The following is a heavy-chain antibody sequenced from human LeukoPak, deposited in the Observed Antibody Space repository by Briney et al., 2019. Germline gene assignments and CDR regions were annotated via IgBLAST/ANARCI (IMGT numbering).Heavy chain of an antibody. Sequence: GGSLRLSCTASGFTFSTHPMSWVRQAPGKGLEWVSAISGNGGSTYYADSVKGRFTISRDNPKNTLYLQMNSLRAEDTALYYCAREGVLYNWNDVNWGQGTLVTVSS. CDR1: GFTFSTHP. D-gene: IGHD1-20*01. CDR2: ISGNGGST. CDR3: AREGVLYNWNDVN. V-gene: IGHV3-23*01. J-gene: IGHJ4*02.